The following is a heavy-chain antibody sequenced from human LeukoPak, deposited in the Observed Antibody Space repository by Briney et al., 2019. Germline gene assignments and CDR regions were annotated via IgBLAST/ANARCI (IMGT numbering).Heavy chain of an antibody. V-gene: IGHV3-30*18. CDR1: GFTFSSYG. J-gene: IGHJ6*02. CDR2: ISYDGSNK. D-gene: IGHD6-13*01. CDR3: AKEYSSHYYYGMDV. Sequence: GRSLRLSCAASGFTFSSYGMHWVRQAPGKGLEWVAVISYDGSNKYYADSVKGRFTISRDNSKNTLYLQMNSLRAEDTAVYYCAKEYSSHYYYGMDVWGQGTTVTVSS.